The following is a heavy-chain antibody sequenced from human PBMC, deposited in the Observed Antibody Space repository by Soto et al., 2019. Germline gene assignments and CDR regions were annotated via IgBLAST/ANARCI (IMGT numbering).Heavy chain of an antibody. V-gene: IGHV1-69*13. CDR1: GGTFSSYA. CDR2: IIPIFGTA. CDR3: ARTPVGWSGSPHYFDY. Sequence: GASVKVSCKASGGTFSSYAISWVRQAPGQGLEWMGGIIPIFGTANYAQKFQGRVTITADESTSTAYMELSSLRSEDTAVYYCARTPVGWSGSPHYFDYWGQGTLVTVSS. J-gene: IGHJ4*02. D-gene: IGHD3-3*01.